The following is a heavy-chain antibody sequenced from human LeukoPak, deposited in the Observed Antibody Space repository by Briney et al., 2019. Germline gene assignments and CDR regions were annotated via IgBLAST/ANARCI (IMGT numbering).Heavy chain of an antibody. V-gene: IGHV1-46*01. J-gene: IGHJ4*02. CDR3: AVITAVNSGGDY. CDR1: GYTFTSYY. CDR2: INPSGGST. D-gene: IGHD1-26*01. Sequence: ASVKVSCKASGYTFTSYYMHWVRQAPGQGLEWMRIINPSGGSTSYAQKFQGRVTMTRDTSTSTVYMELSSLRSEDTAVYYCAVITAVNSGGDYWGQGTLVTVSS.